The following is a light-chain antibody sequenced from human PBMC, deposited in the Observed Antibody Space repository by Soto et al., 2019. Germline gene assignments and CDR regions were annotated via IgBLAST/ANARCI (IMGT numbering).Light chain of an antibody. CDR2: WAS. V-gene: IGKV4-1*01. CDR1: QRVLYSSTGRNY. Sequence: DIVMTQSPDSLALSLGERATINCKSSQRVLYSSTGRNYLVWYQQKAGQPPKLLIYWASTRESGVPDRFSGSGSGTDFTLTISNLQAEDVAVYYCQQHHSTPLTFGQGTRLEIK. CDR3: QQHHSTPLT. J-gene: IGKJ5*01.